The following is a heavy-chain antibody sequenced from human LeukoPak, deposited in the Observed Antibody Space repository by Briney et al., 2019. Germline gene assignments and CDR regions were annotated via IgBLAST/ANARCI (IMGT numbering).Heavy chain of an antibody. CDR1: GGPINSFNW. Sequence: SETLSLTCAVSGGPINSFNWWSWVRQPPGKGLEWIAEIYHSGSTHYNPSLKSRVTISVDKSKNQFSLKVSSVTAAGTAVYYCARDGAVPGPEFDSWGRGTLVTVSS. CDR2: IYHSGST. V-gene: IGHV4-4*02. CDR3: ARDGAVPGPEFDS. D-gene: IGHD6-19*01. J-gene: IGHJ4*02.